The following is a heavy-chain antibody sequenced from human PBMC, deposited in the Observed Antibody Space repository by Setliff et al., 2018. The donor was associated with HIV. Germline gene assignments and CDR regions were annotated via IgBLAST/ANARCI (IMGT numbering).Heavy chain of an antibody. CDR3: ARGVPSGQLANPDAFDI. J-gene: IGHJ3*02. Sequence: SVKVSCKASGGTFSSYAISWVRQAPGQGLEWMGGIIPIFGTANYAQKFQGRVTITADESTSTAYMELSSLRSEDTAVYYCARGVPSGQLANPDAFDIWGQGTMVT. CDR1: GGTFSSYA. CDR2: IIPIFGTA. D-gene: IGHD6-13*01. V-gene: IGHV1-69*13.